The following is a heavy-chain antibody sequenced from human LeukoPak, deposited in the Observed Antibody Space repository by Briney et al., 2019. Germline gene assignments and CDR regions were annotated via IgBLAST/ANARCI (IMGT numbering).Heavy chain of an antibody. J-gene: IGHJ4*01. D-gene: IGHD4-23*01. Sequence: GGSLRLSCAASGFTFSSYDMSWVRQAPGKGLEWVSSLTSGGGSTEYADSVKGRFTISRDNSKNTLYLQMNSLRAEDTALYFCARSLVRWAFDYWGRGALVSVSS. CDR3: ARSLVRWAFDY. CDR2: LTSGGGST. CDR1: GFTFSSYD. V-gene: IGHV3-23*01.